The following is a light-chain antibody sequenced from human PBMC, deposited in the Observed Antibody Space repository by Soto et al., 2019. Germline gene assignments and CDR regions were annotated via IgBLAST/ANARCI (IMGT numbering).Light chain of an antibody. CDR3: CSYAGSNYV. V-gene: IGLV2-23*02. Sequence: QSALTQPASVSGSPGQSITISCTGTSSDVGRYNLVSWYQQHPGKAPKLMIYEVSKRPSGVSNRFSGSKSGNTASLTISGLQAEDEADYYCCSYAGSNYVFGTGTKVTAL. CDR1: SSDVGRYNL. CDR2: EVS. J-gene: IGLJ1*01.